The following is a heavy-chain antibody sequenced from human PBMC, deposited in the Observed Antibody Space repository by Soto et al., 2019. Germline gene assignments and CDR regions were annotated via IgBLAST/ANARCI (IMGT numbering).Heavy chain of an antibody. D-gene: IGHD2-15*01. Sequence: ASVKVSCKASGYTFTGYYMHWVRQAPGQGLEWMGWINPNSGGTNYAQKFQGWVTMSRDTSISTAYMELSRLRSDDTAVYYCARGAGYCSGGSCSDYYYYMDVWGKGTTVTVSS. V-gene: IGHV1-2*04. CDR3: ARGAGYCSGGSCSDYYYYMDV. J-gene: IGHJ6*03. CDR1: GYTFTGYY. CDR2: INPNSGGT.